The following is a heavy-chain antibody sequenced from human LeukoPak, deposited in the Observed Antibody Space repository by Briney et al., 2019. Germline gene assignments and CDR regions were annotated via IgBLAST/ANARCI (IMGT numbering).Heavy chain of an antibody. V-gene: IGHV3-74*01. CDR2: INTDGSIT. J-gene: IGHJ4*02. D-gene: IGHD3-22*01. CDR3: ARVVVPGGHYFDY. CDR1: GFTFSSYW. Sequence: GGSLRLSCAASGFTFSSYWMHWVRQAPGKGLVWVSLINTDGSITNYADSVKGRFTISRDNAKNTLYLQMNSLRAEDTAVYYCARVVVPGGHYFDYWGQGTLVTVSS.